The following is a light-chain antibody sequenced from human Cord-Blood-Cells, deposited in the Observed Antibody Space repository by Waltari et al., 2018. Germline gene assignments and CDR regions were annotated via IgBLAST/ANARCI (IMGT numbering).Light chain of an antibody. V-gene: IGKV3-11*01. Sequence: EIVLTQSPATLFLSPGERAGRACRASQSVSSYLAWYQQKPGQAPRLLIYDASNRATGIPARFSGSGSGTDFTLTISSLEPEDFAVYYCQQRSNWPPYTFGQGTKLESK. CDR1: QSVSSY. CDR2: DAS. J-gene: IGKJ2*01. CDR3: QQRSNWPPYT.